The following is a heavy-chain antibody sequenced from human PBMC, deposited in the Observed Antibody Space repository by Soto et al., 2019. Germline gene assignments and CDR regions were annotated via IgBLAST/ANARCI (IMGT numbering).Heavy chain of an antibody. D-gene: IGHD6-13*01. CDR1: GYTFTSYD. Sequence: QVQLVQSGAEVKKPGASVKVSCKASGYTFTSYDINWVRQATGQGLEWMGWMNPNSGNTGYAQKFQGRVTMTRNTSISTAYMELSSLRSEDTAVYYCVRTRIAAAGNWFDPWGQGTLVTVSS. J-gene: IGHJ5*02. CDR2: MNPNSGNT. CDR3: VRTRIAAAGNWFDP. V-gene: IGHV1-8*01.